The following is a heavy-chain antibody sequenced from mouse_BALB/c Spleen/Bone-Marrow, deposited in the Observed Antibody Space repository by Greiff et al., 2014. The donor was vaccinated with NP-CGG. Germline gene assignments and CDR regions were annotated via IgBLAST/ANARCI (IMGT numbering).Heavy chain of an antibody. J-gene: IGHJ2*01. CDR2: ISSGSSII. D-gene: IGHD4-1*01. V-gene: IGHV5-17*02. CDR1: GFTFSYFG. CDR3: ARERTGFDY. Sequence: EVKLVESGGGLVRPGGSRKLSCAASGFTFSYFGMHWVRQAPEKGLEWVAYISSGSSIIYYADTVKGRFTISRDNPKNTLFLQMTSLRSEDTAMYYCARERTGFDYWGQGTTLTVSS.